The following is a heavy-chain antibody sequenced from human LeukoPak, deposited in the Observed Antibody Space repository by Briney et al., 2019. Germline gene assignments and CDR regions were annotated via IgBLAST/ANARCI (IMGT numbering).Heavy chain of an antibody. CDR1: GGTFSSYA. Sequence: SVKVSCKASGGTFSSYAISWVRQAPGQGLEWMGGIIPIFGTANYAQKFQGRVTITADKSTSTAYMELSSLRSEDTAVYYCARSCYGSSGYYTPLGYWGQGTLVTVSS. D-gene: IGHD3-22*01. CDR2: IIPIFGTA. V-gene: IGHV1-69*06. J-gene: IGHJ4*02. CDR3: ARSCYGSSGYYTPLGY.